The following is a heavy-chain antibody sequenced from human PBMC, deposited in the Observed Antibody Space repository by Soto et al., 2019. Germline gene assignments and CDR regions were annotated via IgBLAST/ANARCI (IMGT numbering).Heavy chain of an antibody. CDR3: AKAGDDFWSGYLYYFAS. J-gene: IGHJ4*02. D-gene: IGHD3-3*01. CDR2: IRESGGRT. V-gene: IGHV3-23*01. Sequence: EVQMLESGGGLIQPGGSLRLSCAASGFMFHRYAMTWVRQAPGKGLEWLSTIRESGGRTDYADSVKGRFTISRDNSKNTVYLQMSRLRAEDTAVYYCAKAGDDFWSGYLYYFASWGQGTLVTVSS. CDR1: GFMFHRYA.